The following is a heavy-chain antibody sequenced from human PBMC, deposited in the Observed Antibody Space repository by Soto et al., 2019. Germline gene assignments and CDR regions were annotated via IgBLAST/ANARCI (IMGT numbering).Heavy chain of an antibody. CDR1: GFTFSSYA. CDR3: AREPIVVVPAAIEPYFDY. D-gene: IGHD2-2*02. Sequence: QVQLVESGGGVVQPWRSLRLSCAASGFTFSSYAMHWVRQAPGKGLEWVAVISYDGSNKYYADSVKGRFTISRDNSKKTLYLQMNSLRAEDTAVYYCAREPIVVVPAAIEPYFDYWGQGTLVTVCS. J-gene: IGHJ4*02. CDR2: ISYDGSNK. V-gene: IGHV3-30-3*01.